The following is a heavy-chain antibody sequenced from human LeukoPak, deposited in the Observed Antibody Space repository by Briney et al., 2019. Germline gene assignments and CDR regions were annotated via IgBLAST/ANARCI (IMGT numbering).Heavy chain of an antibody. D-gene: IGHD5-12*01. Sequence: SETLSLTCTVSGYSISSGYYWGWIRQPPGKGLEWIGSIYHSGSTYYNPSLKSRVTMSVDTSKNQLSLRLSSVTAADTAVYYCARDSGYSDYDYGFDYWGQGTLVTVSS. CDR2: IYHSGST. CDR3: ARDSGYSDYDYGFDY. J-gene: IGHJ4*02. CDR1: GYSISSGYY. V-gene: IGHV4-38-2*02.